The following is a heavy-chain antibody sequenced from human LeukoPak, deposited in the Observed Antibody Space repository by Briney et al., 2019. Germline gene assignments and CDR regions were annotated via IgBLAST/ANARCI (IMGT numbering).Heavy chain of an antibody. V-gene: IGHV4-34*01. Sequence: SETLSLTCGVYGGSVSGYYWSWIRQPPGQGLEWIGEINHSGSTNYNPSLKSRVTISVDTSKNQFSLKLNSVTAADTAVYYCARGRLCSGNYPDGMDVWGQGTTVTVSS. CDR3: ARGRLCSGNYPDGMDV. CDR2: INHSGST. CDR1: GGSVSGYY. D-gene: IGHD3-3*01. J-gene: IGHJ6*02.